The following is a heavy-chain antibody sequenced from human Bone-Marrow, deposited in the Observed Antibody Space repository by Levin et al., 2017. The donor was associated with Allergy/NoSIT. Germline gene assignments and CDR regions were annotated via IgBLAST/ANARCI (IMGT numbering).Heavy chain of an antibody. CDR1: GGSVSSGSYY. CDR3: ARAPRGSMVQGVILQTDYYMDV. J-gene: IGHJ6*03. V-gene: IGHV4-61*01. CDR2: IYYSGST. Sequence: SETLSLTCTVSGGSVSSGSYYWSWIRQPPGKGLEWIGYIYYSGSTNYNPSLKSRVTISVDTSKNQFSLKLSSVTAADTAVYYCARAPRGSMVQGVILQTDYYMDVWGKGTTVTVSS. D-gene: IGHD3-10*01.